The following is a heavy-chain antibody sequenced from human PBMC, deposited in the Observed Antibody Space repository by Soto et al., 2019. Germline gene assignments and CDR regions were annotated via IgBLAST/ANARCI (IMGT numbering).Heavy chain of an antibody. V-gene: IGHV3-13*01. CDR2: IGTAGDT. Sequence: PGGSLRLSCAASGFTFSSYDFHWVRQATGKGLEWVSGIGTAGDTYYAGSVKGRFTTSRENAKNSLYLQMNSLRAGDTAVYYCTRGAAGFDYWGKGTLVTVSS. CDR3: TRGAAGFDY. CDR1: GFTFSSYD. D-gene: IGHD6-13*01. J-gene: IGHJ4*02.